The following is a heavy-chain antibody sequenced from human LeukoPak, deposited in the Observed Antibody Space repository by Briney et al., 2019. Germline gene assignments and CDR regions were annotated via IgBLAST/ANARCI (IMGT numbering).Heavy chain of an antibody. Sequence: PGGSLRLSCAASGFTFSSFAMDWVRQAPGKGLEWVSTINGNGGSTFYADSVKGRFTISRDNSKNTLFLQMNSLRAEDTAVYYCAKFTIFGFSGTKYYYMDVWGKGTTVTVSS. CDR3: AKFTIFGFSGTKYYYMDV. J-gene: IGHJ6*03. D-gene: IGHD3-3*01. CDR1: GFTFSSFA. V-gene: IGHV3-23*01. CDR2: INGNGGST.